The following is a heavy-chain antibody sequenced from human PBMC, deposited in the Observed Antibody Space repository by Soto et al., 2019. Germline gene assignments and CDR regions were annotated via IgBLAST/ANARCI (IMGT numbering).Heavy chain of an antibody. Sequence: EVQLVESGGGLVQPGRSLRLACVASGFTFDDYAMHWVRQAPGKGLAWVSGISWNGGEIDYADSIKGRFTISRDNTKNSLFLQMNSLRADDTDLYYCAKDGDSDLEGTILGAVYVCGQVTTVTVSS. D-gene: IGHD4-17*01. V-gene: IGHV3-9*01. CDR1: GFTFDDYA. J-gene: IGHJ6*02. CDR3: AKDGDSDLEGTILGAVYV. CDR2: ISWNGGEI.